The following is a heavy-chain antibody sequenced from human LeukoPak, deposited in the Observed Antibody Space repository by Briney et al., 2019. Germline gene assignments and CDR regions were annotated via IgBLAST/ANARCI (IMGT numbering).Heavy chain of an antibody. CDR2: IIPIFGTA. CDR1: GGTFSSYA. D-gene: IGHD1-26*01. V-gene: IGHV1-69*05. Sequence: ASVKVSCKASGGTFSSYAISWVRQAPGHGLESMGGIIPIFGTANYAQKFQGRVTITTDESTSTAYMELSSLRSEDTAVYYCAATSGSYYWFDPWGQGTLVTVSS. J-gene: IGHJ5*02. CDR3: AATSGSYYWFDP.